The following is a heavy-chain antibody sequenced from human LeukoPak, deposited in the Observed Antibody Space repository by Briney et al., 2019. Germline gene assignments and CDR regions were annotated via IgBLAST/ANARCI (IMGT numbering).Heavy chain of an antibody. V-gene: IGHV3-74*01. CDR3: ASVPVFQPYYYFDY. J-gene: IGHJ4*02. CDR1: GFTFSSYW. CDR2: INSDGSST. D-gene: IGHD2-21*01. Sequence: GGSLRLSCAASGFTFSSYWMHWVRQAPGKGLVWVSRINSDGSSTSYADSVKGRFTISRDNAKNTLYLQMNSLRAEDTDVYYCASVPVFQPYYYFDYWGQGTLVTVSS.